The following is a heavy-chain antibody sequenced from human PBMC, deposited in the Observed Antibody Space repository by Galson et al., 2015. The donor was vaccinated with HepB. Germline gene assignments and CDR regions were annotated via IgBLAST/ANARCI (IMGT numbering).Heavy chain of an antibody. CDR1: GGPFSSYH. Sequence: ETLSLTFTVSGGPFSSYHWNWIRQPPGRGLEWIGYIYYNGFTNYNTPLKSRATMSLNMSKNQFSLKLSSVTAADTAVYSCARSFLNSSGWTYYLDYWGQGTLVTVSS. J-gene: IGHJ4*02. V-gene: IGHV4-59*08. D-gene: IGHD6-19*01. CDR2: IYYNGFT. CDR3: ARSFLNSSGWTYYLDY.